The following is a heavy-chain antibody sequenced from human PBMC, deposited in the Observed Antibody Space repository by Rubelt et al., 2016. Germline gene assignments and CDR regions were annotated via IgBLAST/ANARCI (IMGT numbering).Heavy chain of an antibody. D-gene: IGHD1-14*01. CDR2: IRSKAYGGTT. J-gene: IGHJ6*03. CDR1: GSTFSSYS. V-gene: IGHV3-49*04. CDR3: TRDRGGEPSQGDYYYMDV. Sequence: GGGLVQPGGSLRLSCAASGSTFSSYSMNWVRQAPGKGLEWVGFIRSKAYGGTTEYAASVKGRFTISRDDSKSIAYLQMNSLKTEDTAVYYCTRDRGGEPSQGDYYYMDVWGKGTTVTVSS.